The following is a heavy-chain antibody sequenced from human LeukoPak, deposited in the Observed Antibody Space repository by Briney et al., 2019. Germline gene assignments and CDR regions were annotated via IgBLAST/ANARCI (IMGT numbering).Heavy chain of an antibody. CDR3: ARHTSPYDSSGYYYGLDY. J-gene: IGHJ4*02. CDR1: GGSISSGDYY. V-gene: IGHV4-39*01. CDR2: IYHSGST. D-gene: IGHD3-22*01. Sequence: SQTLSLTCTVSGGSISSGDYYWGWIRQPPGKGLEWIGSIYHSGSTYYNPSLKSRVTISVDTSKNQFSLKLSSVTAADTAVYYCARHTSPYDSSGYYYGLDYWGQGTLVTVSS.